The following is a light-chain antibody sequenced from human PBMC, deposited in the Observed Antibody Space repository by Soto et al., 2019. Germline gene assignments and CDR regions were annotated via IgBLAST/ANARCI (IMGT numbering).Light chain of an antibody. CDR3: CSYAGSSTPYV. Sequence: QSVLTQPASVSGSPGQSITISCTGTSSDVGSYNLVSWYQQHPGKAPKLMIYEGSKRPSGVSNRFSGSKSGNTASLTISGLLAVDEADYYCCSYAGSSTPYVFGTGTKVTVL. CDR2: EGS. V-gene: IGLV2-23*01. J-gene: IGLJ1*01. CDR1: SSDVGSYNL.